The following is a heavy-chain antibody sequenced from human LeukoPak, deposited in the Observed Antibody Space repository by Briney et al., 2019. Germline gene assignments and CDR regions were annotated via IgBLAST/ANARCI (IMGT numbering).Heavy chain of an antibody. CDR2: INPNSGGT. V-gene: IGHV1-2*02. Sequence: ASVKVSCKASGYTFTGYYMHWVRQAPGQGLEWMGWINPNSGGTNYAQKFQGRVTMTRDTSISTAYMELSRLRSDDTAVYYCARAGVGYGSGSSDYWGQGTLVTVSS. D-gene: IGHD3-10*01. CDR3: ARAGVGYGSGSSDY. CDR1: GYTFTGYY. J-gene: IGHJ4*02.